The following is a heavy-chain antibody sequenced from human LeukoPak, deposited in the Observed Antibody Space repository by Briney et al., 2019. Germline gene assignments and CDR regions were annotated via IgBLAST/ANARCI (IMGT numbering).Heavy chain of an antibody. Sequence: SQTLSLTCTVSGGSISSVRYYWSWIRQPPGKGLEWIGSIYYSGSTYYNPSLKSRVTISVETSKNQFSLKLSSVTVADTAVYYCARQGYRAGGATNWFDPWGQGTLVTVSS. CDR1: GGSISSVRYY. CDR2: IYYSGST. D-gene: IGHD3-16*02. CDR3: ARQGYRAGGATNWFDP. J-gene: IGHJ5*02. V-gene: IGHV4-39*01.